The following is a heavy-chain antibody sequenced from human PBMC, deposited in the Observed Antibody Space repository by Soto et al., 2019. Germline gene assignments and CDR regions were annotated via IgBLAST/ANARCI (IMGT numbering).Heavy chain of an antibody. D-gene: IGHD1-26*01. V-gene: IGHV1-2*02. Sequence: ASVKVSCKASGYTFTGYYMHWVRQAPGQGLEWMGWINPNSGGTNYAQKFQGRVTTTRDTSISTAYMDLRTLRSDDTAVYYCARESGSAAPYYFYYAMDVWGQGTTVTVSS. CDR2: INPNSGGT. J-gene: IGHJ6*02. CDR1: GYTFTGYY. CDR3: ARESGSAAPYYFYYAMDV.